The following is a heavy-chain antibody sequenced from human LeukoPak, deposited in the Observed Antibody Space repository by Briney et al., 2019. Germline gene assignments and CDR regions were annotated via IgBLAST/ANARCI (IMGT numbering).Heavy chain of an antibody. V-gene: IGHV3-23*01. CDR1: GFTFSSYA. Sequence: GGSLRLSCAASGFTFSSYAMSWVRQAPGKGLEWVSAISGSGGSTYYADSVKGRFTISRDNSKNTLYLQMNSLRAEDTAVYYCAKSIVDSSGYYFDYWAREPWSPSPQ. J-gene: IGHJ4*02. D-gene: IGHD3-22*01. CDR3: AKSIVDSSGYYFDY. CDR2: ISGSGGST.